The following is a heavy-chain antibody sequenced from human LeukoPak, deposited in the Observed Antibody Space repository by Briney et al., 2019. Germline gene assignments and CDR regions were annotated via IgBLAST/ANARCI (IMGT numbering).Heavy chain of an antibody. CDR3: VREKFGELPTTDY. V-gene: IGHV1-2*06. CDR1: GYTFTGYY. J-gene: IGHJ4*02. D-gene: IGHD3-10*01. Sequence: ASVKVSCKASGYTFTGYYMHWVRQAPGQGLEWMGRINPNSGGTNYAQKFQGRVTMTRDTSISTAYMELSRLRSDDTAVYYCVREKFGELPTTDYWGQGTLVTVSS. CDR2: INPNSGGT.